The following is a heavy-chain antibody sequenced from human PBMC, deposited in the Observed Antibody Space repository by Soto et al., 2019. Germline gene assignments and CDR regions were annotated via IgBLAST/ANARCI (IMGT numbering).Heavy chain of an antibody. Sequence: PGGSLRLSCAASGFTFSSYGMHWVLQAPGKGLEWVAVISYDGSNKYYADSVEGRFTISRDNSKNTLYLQMNSLRAEDTAVYYCAKGGSVSGNYYYYYGMDVWGQGNTVTVSS. D-gene: IGHD3-16*01. CDR3: AKGGSVSGNYYYYYGMDV. CDR2: ISYDGSNK. J-gene: IGHJ6*02. V-gene: IGHV3-30*18. CDR1: GFTFSSYG.